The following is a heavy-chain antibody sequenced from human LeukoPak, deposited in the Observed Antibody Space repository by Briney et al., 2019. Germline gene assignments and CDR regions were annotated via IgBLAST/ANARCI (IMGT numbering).Heavy chain of an antibody. D-gene: IGHD6-6*01. CDR3: ARGGASSRYFDF. Sequence: SETLSLTCTVSGDSVSDDYWSWIRQPPGEGLEWIGWIYYTGDTSTNYSPSLKSRVTLSVDTSKNQFSLKLTSVTAAATAVYYCARGGASSRYFDFWGQGTLVTVSP. CDR2: IYYTGDTST. V-gene: IGHV4-59*02. CDR1: GDSVSDDY. J-gene: IGHJ4*02.